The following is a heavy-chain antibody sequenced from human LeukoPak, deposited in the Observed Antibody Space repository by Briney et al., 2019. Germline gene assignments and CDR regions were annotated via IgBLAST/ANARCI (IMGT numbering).Heavy chain of an antibody. V-gene: IGHV4-34*01. Sequence: PSETLSLTCAVYGGSFSGYYWSWIRQPPGKGLEWIGEINHSGSTNYNPSLESRVTISVDTSKNQFSLKLSSVIAADTAVYYCARDLQDSGDYWGQGTLVTVSS. D-gene: IGHD1-26*01. CDR2: INHSGST. J-gene: IGHJ4*02. CDR1: GGSFSGYY. CDR3: ARDLQDSGDY.